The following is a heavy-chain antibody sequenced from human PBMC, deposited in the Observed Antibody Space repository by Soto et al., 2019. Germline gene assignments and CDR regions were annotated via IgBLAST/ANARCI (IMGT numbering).Heavy chain of an antibody. V-gene: IGHV3-64*01. CDR3: ARGGRGYEFDY. CDR2: ISSNGGST. J-gene: IGHJ4*02. D-gene: IGHD5-12*01. CDR1: GFTFSRYA. Sequence: EVQLVESGGGLVQPGGSLRLSCAASGFTFSRYAMHWVRQAPGKGLEYVSPISSNGGSTYYANSVKGRFTISRDNSKNRLYLQMGSLSPEETAVYYCARGGRGYEFDYWGQGTLVTVSS.